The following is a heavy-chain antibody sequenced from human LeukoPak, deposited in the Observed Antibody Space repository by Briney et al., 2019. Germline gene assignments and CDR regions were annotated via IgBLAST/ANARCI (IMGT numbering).Heavy chain of an antibody. J-gene: IGHJ3*02. D-gene: IGHD4-17*01. CDR1: GFTFSHYA. Sequence: GGSLRLSCAASGFTFSHYAMSWVRQGPGKGLEWVSTIDGSGRDTFYSDSVKGRFTISRDNSKNTLYLQMNSLRAEDTAVYYCAKDRSSPTRYDYGDYDAFDIWGQGTMVTVSS. CDR3: AKDRSSPTRYDYGDYDAFDI. V-gene: IGHV3-23*01. CDR2: IDGSGRDT.